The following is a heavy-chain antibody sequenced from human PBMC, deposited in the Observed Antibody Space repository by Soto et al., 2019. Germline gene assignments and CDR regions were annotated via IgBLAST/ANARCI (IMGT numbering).Heavy chain of an antibody. D-gene: IGHD3-22*01. V-gene: IGHV4-39*01. CDR3: ARQYYYDSSAPFDY. CDR2: IYYSGST. CDR1: GGSISSSNW. J-gene: IGHJ4*02. Sequence: SETLSLTCAVSGGSISSSNWWSWVRQPPGKGLEWIGSIYYSGSTYYNPSLKSRVTISVDTSKNQFSLKLSSVTAADTAVYYCARQYYYDSSAPFDYWGQGTLVTVSS.